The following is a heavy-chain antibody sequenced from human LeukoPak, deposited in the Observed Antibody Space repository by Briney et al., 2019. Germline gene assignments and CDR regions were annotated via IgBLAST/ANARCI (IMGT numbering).Heavy chain of an antibody. CDR3: ARQVIYVGSDYYYGMDV. CDR2: IYYSGST. CDR1: GFTFSSYA. J-gene: IGHJ6*02. Sequence: GSLRLSCAASGFTFSSYAMSWVRQPPGKGLEWIGSIYYSGSTYYNPSLKSRVTISVDTSKNQFSLKLSSVTAADTAVYYCARQVIYVGSDYYYGMDVWGQGTTVTVSS. V-gene: IGHV4-39*01. D-gene: IGHD3-10*01.